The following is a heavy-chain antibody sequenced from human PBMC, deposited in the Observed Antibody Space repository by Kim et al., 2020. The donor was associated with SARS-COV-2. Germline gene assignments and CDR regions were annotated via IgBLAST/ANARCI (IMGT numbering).Heavy chain of an antibody. V-gene: IGHV1-18*01. CDR1: GYTFDNHG. CDR2: INTFNGLT. Sequence: ASVKVSCKASGYTFDNHGFNWVRQAPGQGFEWMGWINTFNGLTTYAQNFQGRITMTTDRSTTTAYLELSGLKSDDTAVYYCARRVITSGGDCYVFDSWCQ. D-gene: IGHD2-21*01. J-gene: IGHJ4*02. CDR3: ARRVITSGGDCYVFDS.